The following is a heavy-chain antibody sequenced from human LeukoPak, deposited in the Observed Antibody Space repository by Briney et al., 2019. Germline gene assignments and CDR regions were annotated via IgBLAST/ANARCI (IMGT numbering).Heavy chain of an antibody. V-gene: IGHV3-48*01. D-gene: IGHD6-19*01. CDR2: ISSSSSTI. J-gene: IGHJ3*02. Sequence: GSLRLSCAASGFTFSSYSMNWVRQAPGKGLEWVSYISSSSSTIYYADSVKGRFTISRDNAKNSLYLQMNSLRAEDTAVYYCARGMSSGRYAVDIWGQGTMVTVSS. CDR1: GFTFSSYS. CDR3: ARGMSSGRYAVDI.